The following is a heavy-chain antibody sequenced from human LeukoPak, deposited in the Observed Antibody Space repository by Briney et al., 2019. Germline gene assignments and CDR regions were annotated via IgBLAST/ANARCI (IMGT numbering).Heavy chain of an antibody. Sequence: SETLSLTCAVYGGSFSGYYWSWIRQPPGKGLEWIGEINHSGSTNYNPSLKSRVTISVDTSKNQFSLKLSSVTAADTAVYCCARVGVSHEYYYYYMDVWGKGTTVTVSS. J-gene: IGHJ6*03. CDR2: INHSGST. D-gene: IGHD5/OR15-5a*01. V-gene: IGHV4-34*01. CDR1: GGSFSGYY. CDR3: ARVGVSHEYYYYYMDV.